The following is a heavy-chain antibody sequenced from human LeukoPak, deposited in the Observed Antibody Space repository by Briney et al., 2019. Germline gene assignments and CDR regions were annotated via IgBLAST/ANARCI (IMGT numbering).Heavy chain of an antibody. Sequence: SETLSLTCTVSGGSISSYYWSWIRQPPGKGLEWIGYIYYSGSTNYNPSPKSRVTMSVDTSKNQFSLKLSSVTAADTAVYYCARHMGLGYSYGYPYFDYWGQGTLVTVSS. CDR3: ARHMGLGYSYGYPYFDY. CDR2: IYYSGST. CDR1: GGSISSYY. J-gene: IGHJ4*02. V-gene: IGHV4-59*08. D-gene: IGHD5-18*01.